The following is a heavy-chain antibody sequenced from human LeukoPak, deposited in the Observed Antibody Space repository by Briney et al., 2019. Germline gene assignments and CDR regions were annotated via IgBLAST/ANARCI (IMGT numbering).Heavy chain of an antibody. J-gene: IGHJ5*02. D-gene: IGHD3-10*01. V-gene: IGHV4-59*12. Sequence: SETLSLTCTVSGGSISSYYWNWIRQPPGKGLEWIGSISYSGSTNYNPSLESRVTISVDTSKNQFSLQLNSVTPEDTAVYYCARDIGAYYGSGSNWFDPWGQGTLVTVSS. CDR1: GGSISSYY. CDR3: ARDIGAYYGSGSNWFDP. CDR2: ISYSGST.